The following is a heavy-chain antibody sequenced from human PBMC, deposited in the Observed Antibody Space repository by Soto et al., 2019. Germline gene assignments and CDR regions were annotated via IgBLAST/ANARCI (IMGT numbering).Heavy chain of an antibody. CDR2: INPNGGST. Sequence: QVQLVQSGAEVKKPGASVKLSCKASGYTFTSSYVHWVRQAPGQGLEWVAIINPNGGSTNYAQEFQGRVTVTRNTSTSTVFMELSSLHSDDTAFYYCSRYLLAANYWGQGTMVTVSS. CDR3: SRYLLAANY. V-gene: IGHV1-46*01. D-gene: IGHD2-15*01. CDR1: GYTFTSSY. J-gene: IGHJ4*02.